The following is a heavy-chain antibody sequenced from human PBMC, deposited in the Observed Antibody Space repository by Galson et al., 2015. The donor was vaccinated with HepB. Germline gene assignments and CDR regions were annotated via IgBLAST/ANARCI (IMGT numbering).Heavy chain of an antibody. D-gene: IGHD3-22*01. J-gene: IGHJ5*02. V-gene: IGHV3-66*01. Sequence: SLRLSCAASGFTVSNNHVSWVRQAPGKGLEWVSVIFTGGSTHYADSVKGRFTISRDNSKNTVYLQMNSLRAEDTAVYYCARENYDSRGYYYGWFDPWGQGTLVTVSS. CDR1: GFTVSNNH. CDR2: IFTGGST. CDR3: ARENYDSRGYYYGWFDP.